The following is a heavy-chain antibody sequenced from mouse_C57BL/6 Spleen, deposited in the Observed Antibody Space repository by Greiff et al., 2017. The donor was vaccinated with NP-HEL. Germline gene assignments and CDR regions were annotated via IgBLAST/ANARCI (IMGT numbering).Heavy chain of an antibody. CDR2: IDPRSGNT. CDR3: AREFIATVVGFDY. J-gene: IGHJ2*01. CDR1: GYTFTSYG. D-gene: IGHD1-1*01. Sequence: QVQLQQSGAELARPGASVKLSCKASGYTFTSYGISWVKQRTGQGLEWIGEIDPRSGNTYYNQKFKGKATLTADKSSSTAYMELRSLTSEDSAVYFCAREFIATVVGFDYGGQGTTLTVSS. V-gene: IGHV1-81*01.